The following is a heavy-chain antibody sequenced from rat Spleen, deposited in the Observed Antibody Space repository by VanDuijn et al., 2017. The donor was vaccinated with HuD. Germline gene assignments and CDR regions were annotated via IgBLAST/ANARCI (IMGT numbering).Heavy chain of an antibody. J-gene: IGHJ2*01. CDR2: ISPSGGST. D-gene: IGHD1-4*01. CDR3: ASGAGYNHYGSYYFDY. CDR1: GFTFSNYD. V-gene: IGHV5-25*01. Sequence: EVQLVESGGGLVQPGRSLKLSCAASGFTFSNYDMAWVRQAPTKGLEWVASISPSGGSTYYRDSVKGRFTVSRDNAKSTLYLQMDSLRSEDTATYYCASGAGYNHYGSYYFDYWGQGVMVTVSS.